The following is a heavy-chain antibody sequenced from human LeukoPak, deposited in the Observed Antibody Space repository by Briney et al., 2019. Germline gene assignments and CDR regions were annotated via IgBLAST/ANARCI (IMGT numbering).Heavy chain of an antibody. CDR2: VYYSGST. V-gene: IGHV4-59*11. CDR1: GGSISSHY. D-gene: IGHD2-2*01. CDR3: ARDYCTTTTCYPKYFDK. J-gene: IGHJ4*02. Sequence: SETLSLTCTVSGGSISSHYWSWIRQPPGKGLEWVGYVYYSGSTNYNPSLKSRVTISVDTSKNQCSLKLTSVTAADTAEYYCARDYCTTTTCYPKYFDKWGQGTLVTVS.